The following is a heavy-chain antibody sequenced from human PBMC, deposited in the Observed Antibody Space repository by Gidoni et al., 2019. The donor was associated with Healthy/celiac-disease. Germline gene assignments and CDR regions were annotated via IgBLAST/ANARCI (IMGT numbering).Heavy chain of an antibody. Sequence: QVQLVQSGAEVKKPGASVKVSCKVSGYTLTELSMHWVRQAPGKGLEGRGGFDPEDGETIYAQKFQGRVTMTEDTSTDTAYMELSSLRSEDTAVYYCATVVGAITGTPRNFHYYYGMDVWGQGTTVTVSS. CDR1: GYTLTELS. J-gene: IGHJ6*02. CDR3: ATVVGAITGTPRNFHYYYGMDV. V-gene: IGHV1-24*01. CDR2: FDPEDGET. D-gene: IGHD1-20*01.